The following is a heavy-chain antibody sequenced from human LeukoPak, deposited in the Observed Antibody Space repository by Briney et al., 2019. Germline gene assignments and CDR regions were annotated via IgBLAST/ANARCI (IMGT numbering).Heavy chain of an antibody. CDR1: GYTFTGYY. D-gene: IGHD2-2*01. J-gene: IGHJ4*02. CDR3: ARVLVPAASFDY. Sequence: ASVKVSCKASGYTFTGYYMHWVRQAPGQGLEWMGWINPNSGGTNYAQKFQGRVTMTRDTSISTAYMELSRLRSDDTAVYYCARVLVPAASFDYWGQGTPVTVSS. CDR2: INPNSGGT. V-gene: IGHV1-2*02.